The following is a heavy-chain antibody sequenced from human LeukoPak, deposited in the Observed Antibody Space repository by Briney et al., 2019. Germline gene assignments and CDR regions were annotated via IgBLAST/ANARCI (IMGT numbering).Heavy chain of an antibody. CDR1: GGSISSYY. J-gene: IGHJ3*02. Sequence: SETLSLTCTVSGGSISSYYWSWIRQPPGKGLEWIGYIYYSGSTNYNPSLKSRVTISVDTSKNQFSLKLSSVTAADTAVYYCARRGTLFRDAFDIWGQGTMVTVSS. CDR3: ARRGTLFRDAFDI. D-gene: IGHD2-21*01. CDR2: IYYSGST. V-gene: IGHV4-59*08.